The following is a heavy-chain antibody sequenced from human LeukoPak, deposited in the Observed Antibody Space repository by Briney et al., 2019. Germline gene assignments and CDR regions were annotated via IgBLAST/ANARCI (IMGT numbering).Heavy chain of an antibody. J-gene: IGHJ4*02. CDR1: GFIFSTYD. CDR2: IGTAGDT. CDR3: ARAKWVGATTIYFEY. Sequence: LGGSLRLSCAASGFIFSTYDMHWVRQATGKGLEWVSGIGTAGDTYYPGSVKGRFTISRENARNSLYLQINSLRVGDAAVYYCARAKWVGATTIYFEYWGQGTLVTVSS. V-gene: IGHV3-13*01. D-gene: IGHD1-26*01.